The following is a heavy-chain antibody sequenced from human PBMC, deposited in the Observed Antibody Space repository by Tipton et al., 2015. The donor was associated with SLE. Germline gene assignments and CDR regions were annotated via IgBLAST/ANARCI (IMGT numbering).Heavy chain of an antibody. Sequence: PGLVKPSETMSLTCSVSGVSISSHYWSWIRQPPGKGLEWIGYIHYSGTTNYNPSLKSRVTISVDTSKNQFSLKLSSVTAADTAVYYCAREGSSGWFYWYFDLWGRGTLVTVSS. CDR3: AREGSSGWFYWYFDL. CDR1: GVSISSHY. V-gene: IGHV4-59*11. J-gene: IGHJ2*01. CDR2: IHYSGTT. D-gene: IGHD6-19*01.